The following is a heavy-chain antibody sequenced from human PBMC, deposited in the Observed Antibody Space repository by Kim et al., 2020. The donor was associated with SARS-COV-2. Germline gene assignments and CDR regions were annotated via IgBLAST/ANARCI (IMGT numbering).Heavy chain of an antibody. Sequence: YNPSLKSRVTISVDTAKNQFALKMNSVTAADTAVYYCARQPYDTSGFDYWGQGTLVTVSS. CDR3: ARQPYDTSGFDY. D-gene: IGHD3-22*01. V-gene: IGHV4-59*08. J-gene: IGHJ4*02.